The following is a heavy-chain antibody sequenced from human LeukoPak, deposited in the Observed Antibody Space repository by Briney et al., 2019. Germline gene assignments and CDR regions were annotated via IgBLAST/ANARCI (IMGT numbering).Heavy chain of an antibody. Sequence: SGTLSLTCAVSGGSISSSNWWSWVRQPPGKGLEWIGEIYHSGSTNYNPSLKSRVTISVDTSKNQFSLKLSSVTAADTAVYYCASRRAMVRGVDYWGQGTLVTVSS. CDR1: GGSISSSNW. CDR3: ASRRAMVRGVDY. J-gene: IGHJ4*02. D-gene: IGHD3-10*01. CDR2: IYHSGST. V-gene: IGHV4-4*02.